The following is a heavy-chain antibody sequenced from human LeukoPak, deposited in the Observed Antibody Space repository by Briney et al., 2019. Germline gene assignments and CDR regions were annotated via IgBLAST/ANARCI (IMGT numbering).Heavy chain of an antibody. V-gene: IGHV1-69*04. CDR1: GGTFSSYA. CDR2: IIPILGIA. Sequence: AAVKHSCKASGGTFSSYAISWVRQAPGQGLEWMGRIIPILGIANYAQKFQGRVTITADKSTSTAYMELSSLRSEDTAVYYCARSGSSSWSDYWGQGTLVTVSS. J-gene: IGHJ4*02. D-gene: IGHD6-13*01. CDR3: ARSGSSSWSDY.